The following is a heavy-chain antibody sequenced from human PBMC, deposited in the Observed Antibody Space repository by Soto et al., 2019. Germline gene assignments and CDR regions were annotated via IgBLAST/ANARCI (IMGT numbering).Heavy chain of an antibody. D-gene: IGHD3-10*01. CDR3: ARWFTYGNFDYFDY. V-gene: IGHV3-74*01. CDR1: GFTFSSDW. J-gene: IGHJ4*02. Sequence: GGSLRLSCAASGFTFSSDWMHWFRQAPGKGLVWVSRIDSGGRTTTYADPVKGRFTISRGNAKNTLYLQMNGLRAEDTALYYCARWFTYGNFDYFDYWGQGTQVTVSS. CDR2: IDSGGRTT.